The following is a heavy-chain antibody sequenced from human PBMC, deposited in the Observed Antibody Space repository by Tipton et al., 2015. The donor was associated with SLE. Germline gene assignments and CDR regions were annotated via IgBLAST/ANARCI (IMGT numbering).Heavy chain of an antibody. Sequence: LRLSCTVSGDSITDSGYSWNWVRQHPGAGLEWIGYIHHSGRTDYNPSLRSRVTISRDTSKNQFSLNVNSVTAADTAVYYCARQHSGGATDTWGQGALVTVSS. V-gene: IGHV4-31*02. CDR3: ARQHSGGATDT. J-gene: IGHJ5*02. CDR2: IHHSGRT. D-gene: IGHD1-26*01. CDR1: GDSITDSGYS.